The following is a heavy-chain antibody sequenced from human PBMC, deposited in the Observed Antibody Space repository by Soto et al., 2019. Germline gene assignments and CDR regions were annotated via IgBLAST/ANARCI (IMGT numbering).Heavy chain of an antibody. V-gene: IGHV3-30*18. CDR3: AKNGQEGMATIGRIDY. D-gene: IGHD5-12*01. CDR1: GFTFSSYG. CDR2: ISYDGSNK. Sequence: PGGSLRLSCAASGFTFSSYGMHWVRQAPGKGLEWVAVISYDGSNKYYADSVKGRFTISRDNSKNTLYLQMNSLRAEDTAVYYCAKNGQEGMATIGRIDYWGQGTLVTVSS. J-gene: IGHJ4*02.